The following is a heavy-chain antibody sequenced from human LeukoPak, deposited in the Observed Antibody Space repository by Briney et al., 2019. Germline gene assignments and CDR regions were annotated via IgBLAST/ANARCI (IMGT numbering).Heavy chain of an antibody. D-gene: IGHD3-22*01. J-gene: IGHJ4*02. CDR2: IYYSGST. Sequence: SETLSLTCTVSGDSISRCYWSWIRQPPGKGLEWIGYIYYSGSTNYNPSLKSRVTISVDTSKNQFSLKLSSVTAADTAVYYCAREAMMGHTTFDYWGQGTLVTVSS. V-gene: IGHV4-59*01. CDR3: AREAMMGHTTFDY. CDR1: GDSISRCY.